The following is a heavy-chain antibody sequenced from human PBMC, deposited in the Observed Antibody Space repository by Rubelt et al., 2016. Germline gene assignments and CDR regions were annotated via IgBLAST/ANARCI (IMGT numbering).Heavy chain of an antibody. D-gene: IGHD6-19*01. CDR3: ASKWSSSVWYVAY. CDR1: GGSVSSVSYY. J-gene: IGHJ4*02. Sequence: QVQLQESGPGLVKPSETLSLTCTVSGGSVSSVSYYWSWIRQPPGKGLEWIGYIYYSGSTNYNPSLKSRVTISVDTSKNQFSLKRGSVTAADTAVYYCASKWSSSVWYVAYWGQGTLVTVSS. V-gene: IGHV4-61*01. CDR2: IYYSGST.